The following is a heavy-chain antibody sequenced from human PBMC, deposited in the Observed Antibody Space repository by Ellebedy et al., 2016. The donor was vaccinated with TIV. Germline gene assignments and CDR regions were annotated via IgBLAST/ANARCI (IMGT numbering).Heavy chain of an antibody. CDR2: IYYSGST. V-gene: IGHV4-59*01. D-gene: IGHD6-13*01. CDR1: GGSISSYY. Sequence: SETLSLTXTVSGGSISSYYWSWIRQPPGKGLEWIGYIYYSGSTNYNPSLKSRVTISVDTSKNQFSLKLSSVTAADTAVYYCARSRNGYSSSWYDYWGQGTLVTVSS. CDR3: ARSRNGYSSSWYDY. J-gene: IGHJ4*02.